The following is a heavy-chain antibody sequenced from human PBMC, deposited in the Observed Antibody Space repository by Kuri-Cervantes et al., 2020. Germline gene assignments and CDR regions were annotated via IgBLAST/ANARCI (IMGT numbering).Heavy chain of an antibody. D-gene: IGHD3-22*01. CDR2: ISSNGGRT. CDR1: GFTFSSYA. Sequence: GESLKISCVASGFTFSSYAMHWVRQAPGKGLEYVSAISSNGGRTYCANSVKGRFTISRDNSKNTLYLQMGSLRAEDMAVYYCARGRRTFYYDSSAYYGAFDVWGQGTMVTVSS. CDR3: ARGRRTFYYDSSAYYGAFDV. J-gene: IGHJ3*01. V-gene: IGHV3-64*01.